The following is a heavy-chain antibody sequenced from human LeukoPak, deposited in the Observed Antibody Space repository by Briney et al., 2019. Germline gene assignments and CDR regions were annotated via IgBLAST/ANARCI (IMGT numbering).Heavy chain of an antibody. J-gene: IGHJ4*02. CDR1: GDSVSSYY. V-gene: IGHV4-59*02. CDR2: IYYTGIT. CDR3: ARRTPGFYDTSGFYNGYFDY. D-gene: IGHD3-22*01. Sequence: PSETVSLSCTVSGDSVSSYYWTWIRQPPGKGLEGIGDIYYTGITDSNPSLKSRDTISVDTSKNQFSLKMTSVTPADTAVYFCARRTPGFYDTSGFYNGYFDYWGQGTLVTVTS.